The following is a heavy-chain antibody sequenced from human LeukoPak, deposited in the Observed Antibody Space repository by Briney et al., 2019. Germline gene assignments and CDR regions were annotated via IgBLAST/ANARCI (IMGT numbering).Heavy chain of an antibody. J-gene: IGHJ6*02. CDR1: GYTFTGYY. V-gene: IGHV1-2*06. CDR3: ARSSSSWSQNYYYGMDV. Sequence: VASVKVSCKASGYTFTGYYMHWVRQAPGQGLEWMGRINPNSGGTNYAQKFQGRVTMTRDTSISTAYMELSSLRSEDTAVYYCARSSSSWSQNYYYGMDVWGQGTTVTVSS. D-gene: IGHD6-13*01. CDR2: INPNSGGT.